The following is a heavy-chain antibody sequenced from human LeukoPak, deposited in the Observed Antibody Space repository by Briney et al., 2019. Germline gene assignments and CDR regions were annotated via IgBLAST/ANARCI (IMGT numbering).Heavy chain of an antibody. Sequence: SVKVSCKASGGTFSSYAISWVRQAPGQGLEWMGGIIPIFGTANYAQKFQGRVTITTDESTSTAYMELSSLRSEDTAVYYCTSCYHYYYYYMDVWGKGTTATVSS. CDR1: GGTFSSYA. D-gene: IGHD2-15*01. CDR2: IIPIFGTA. V-gene: IGHV1-69*05. J-gene: IGHJ6*03. CDR3: TSCYHYYYYYMDV.